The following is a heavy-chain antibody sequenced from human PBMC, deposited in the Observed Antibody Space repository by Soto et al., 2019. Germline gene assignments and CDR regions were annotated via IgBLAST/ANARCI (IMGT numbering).Heavy chain of an antibody. V-gene: IGHV3-23*01. J-gene: IGHJ3*02. D-gene: IGHD2-15*01. Sequence: PGGSLRLSCAASGFTFSNYAMSWVRQAPGKGLEWVSAISSSGDSPYYADSVKGRFTVSRDNSKNTLYPQMNSLRAEDTAVYYCASKGVVVAATIDDAFDIWGQGTMVTVSS. CDR1: GFTFSNYA. CDR2: ISSSGDSP. CDR3: ASKGVVVAATIDDAFDI.